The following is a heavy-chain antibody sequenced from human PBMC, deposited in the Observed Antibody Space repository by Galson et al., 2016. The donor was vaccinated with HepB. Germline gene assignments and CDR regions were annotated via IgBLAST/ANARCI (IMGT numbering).Heavy chain of an antibody. D-gene: IGHD2-8*01. J-gene: IGHJ4*02. CDR2: ISYSGST. V-gene: IGHV4-59*01. Sequence: SETLSLTCTVSGDFSSSYYWSWIRQPPGKGLEWIGYISYSGSTQYNPSLKSRVAILGDSSKNQFSLNLRFVTAADTAVYYCERANIAAGVSFDKWGQGNLVSVPS. CDR1: GDFSSSYY. CDR3: ERANIAAGVSFDK.